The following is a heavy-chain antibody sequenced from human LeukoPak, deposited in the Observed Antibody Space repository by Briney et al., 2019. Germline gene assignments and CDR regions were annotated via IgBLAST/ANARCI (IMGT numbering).Heavy chain of an antibody. Sequence: ASVKVSCKASGYTFTSYYMHWVRQAPGQGLEWMGIINLSGGSTSYAQKFQGRVTMTRDTSTSTVYMELSSLRSEDTAVYYCASEYYYDSRTSKETRQDWGQGTLVTVSS. CDR2: INLSGGST. D-gene: IGHD3-22*01. V-gene: IGHV1-46*01. CDR1: GYTFTSYY. J-gene: IGHJ4*02. CDR3: ASEYYYDSRTSKETRQD.